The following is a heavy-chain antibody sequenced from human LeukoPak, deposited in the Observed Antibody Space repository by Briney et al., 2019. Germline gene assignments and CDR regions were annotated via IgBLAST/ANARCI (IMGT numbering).Heavy chain of an antibody. Sequence: PGRSLRLSCAASGFTFSSYAMHWVRQAPGKGLEWVAVISYDGSNKYYADSVKGRFTISRDNSKNTLYLQMNSLRAEDTAVYYCARGAGSSWSPFDYWGQGTLVTVSS. CDR2: ISYDGSNK. CDR3: ARGAGSSWSPFDY. J-gene: IGHJ4*02. V-gene: IGHV3-30-3*01. CDR1: GFTFSSYA. D-gene: IGHD6-13*01.